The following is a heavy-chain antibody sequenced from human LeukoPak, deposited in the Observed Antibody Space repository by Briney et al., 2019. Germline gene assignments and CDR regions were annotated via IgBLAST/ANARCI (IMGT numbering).Heavy chain of an antibody. CDR2: ISAYNGNT. V-gene: IGHV1-18*01. CDR3: ARDRGGITMVRGVMGY. J-gene: IGHJ4*02. D-gene: IGHD3-10*01. Sequence: ASVKVSCKASGYTFTSYGISWVRQAPGQGLEWMGWISAYNGNTNYAQKLQDRVTMTTDTSTSTAYMELRSLRSDDTAVYYCARDRGGITMVRGVMGYWGQGTLVTVSS. CDR1: GYTFTSYG.